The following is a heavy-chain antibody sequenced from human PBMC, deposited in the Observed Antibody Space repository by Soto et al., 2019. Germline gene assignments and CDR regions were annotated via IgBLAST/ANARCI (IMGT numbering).Heavy chain of an antibody. V-gene: IGHV4-30-4*01. CDR3: ARGRYCLTGSCFPNWFDS. Sequence: SESLSLTCSVSGDSISTVDYFWAWIRQPPGQTLEYIGYIYKSATTYYNPSFESRVAISLDTSKSQFSLAVTSVTAGDTAVYFCARGRYCLTGSCFPNWFDSWGRGTLVTVSS. CDR1: GDSISTVDYF. D-gene: IGHD2-15*01. CDR2: IYKSATT. J-gene: IGHJ5*01.